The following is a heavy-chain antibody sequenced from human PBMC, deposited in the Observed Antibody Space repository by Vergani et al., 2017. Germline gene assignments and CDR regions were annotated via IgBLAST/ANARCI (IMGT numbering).Heavy chain of an antibody. CDR3: ARAMGGYCSRTSCPFDY. J-gene: IGHJ4*02. V-gene: IGHV4-34*01. CDR1: GGSFSGYY. Sequence: QVNLQESGPGLVKPSETLSLTCAVYGGSFSGYYWSWIRPPPGKGLEWIGEINHSGSTNYNPSLKSRVTISVDTSKHQFSLKLSSVTAADTAVYYCARAMGGYCSRTSCPFDYWGQGTLVTVSS. D-gene: IGHD2-2*01. CDR2: INHSGST.